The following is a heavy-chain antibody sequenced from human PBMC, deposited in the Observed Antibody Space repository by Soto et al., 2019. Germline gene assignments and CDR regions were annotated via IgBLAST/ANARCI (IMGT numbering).Heavy chain of an antibody. D-gene: IGHD3-10*01. CDR1: GFTFSSYW. CDR2: IKQDGSEK. V-gene: IGHV3-7*01. CDR3: ARDFGRHRYYYYMDV. Sequence: GGSLRLSCAASGFTFSSYWMSWVRQAPGKGLEWVANIKQDGSEKYYVDSVKGRFTISRDNAKNSLYLQMNSLRAEDTAVYYCARDFGRHRYYYYMDVWGKGTTVTVSS. J-gene: IGHJ6*03.